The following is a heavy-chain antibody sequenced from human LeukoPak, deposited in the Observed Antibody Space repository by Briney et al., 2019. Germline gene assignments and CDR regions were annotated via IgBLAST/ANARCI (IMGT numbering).Heavy chain of an antibody. CDR2: IHYSGST. CDR3: ATTPYYSDSSGYYYFDY. D-gene: IGHD3-22*01. J-gene: IGHJ4*02. V-gene: IGHV4-4*02. Sequence: SGTLSLTCGVSGGSISNTNWWTWVRQPPGKGLEWIGSIHYSGSTYYNPSLKSRVTISGDTSKKQFFLKLSSVTAADTAVYYCATTPYYSDSSGYYYFDYWGQGTLVTVSS. CDR1: GGSISNTNW.